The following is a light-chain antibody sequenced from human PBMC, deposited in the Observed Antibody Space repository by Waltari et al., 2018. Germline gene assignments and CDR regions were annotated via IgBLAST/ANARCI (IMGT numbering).Light chain of an antibody. CDR1: QSISSN. CDR3: QHYDNWPPWT. J-gene: IGKJ1*01. CDR2: GAS. Sequence: IVMTQSPATLSVSPGESATLSCRASQSISSNLAWYQQKPGQAPRLLIYGASTRATGIPARFSGSGSGTEFTLTISSLQSEDFAVYYCQHYDNWPPWTFGQGTKVEIK. V-gene: IGKV3-15*01.